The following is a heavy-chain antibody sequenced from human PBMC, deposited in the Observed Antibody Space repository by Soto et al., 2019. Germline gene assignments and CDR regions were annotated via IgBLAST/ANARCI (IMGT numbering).Heavy chain of an antibody. CDR1: GYTFTSYA. D-gene: IGHD3-10*01. Sequence: ASVRVSCKASGYTFTSYAVHWVRQAPGQRLEWMGWINAGNGNTKYSQKFQGRVTITRDTSASTAYMELSSLRSEDTAVYYCSGSYSYYGMDVWGQGTTVTVSS. J-gene: IGHJ6*02. CDR2: INAGNGNT. CDR3: SGSYSYYGMDV. V-gene: IGHV1-3*01.